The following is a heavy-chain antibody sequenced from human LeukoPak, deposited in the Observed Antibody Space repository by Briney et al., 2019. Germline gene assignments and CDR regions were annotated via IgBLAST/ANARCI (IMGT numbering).Heavy chain of an antibody. D-gene: IGHD3-10*01. CDR2: IDSSRDVI. J-gene: IGHJ4*02. Sequence: PGGSLRLSCAASGFTFSSYQINWVRQAPGQGLEWLAYIDSSRDVIHYADSVKGRFTISRDNAESSLYLQMNDLRVEDTAVYYCARDATLVPGIVYFDYWGQGTQVTVSS. V-gene: IGHV3-48*03. CDR3: ARDATLVPGIVYFDY. CDR1: GFTFSSYQ.